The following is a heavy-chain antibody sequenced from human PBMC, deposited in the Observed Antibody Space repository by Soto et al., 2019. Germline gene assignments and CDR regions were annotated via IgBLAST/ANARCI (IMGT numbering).Heavy chain of an antibody. CDR3: ARSVAVPGAHIDY. J-gene: IGHJ4*02. V-gene: IGHV4-34*01. CDR1: DGTFSAHH. CDR2: IDHTGRT. D-gene: IGHD6-19*01. Sequence: SETLRLTYAVDDGTFSAHHWSWIRHFPGKGLEWIGEIDHTGRTNYNPSVKSRVTMSVDTSKNQFSLKLTSVTAADTAVYFCARSVAVPGAHIDYWGQGTQVTVSS.